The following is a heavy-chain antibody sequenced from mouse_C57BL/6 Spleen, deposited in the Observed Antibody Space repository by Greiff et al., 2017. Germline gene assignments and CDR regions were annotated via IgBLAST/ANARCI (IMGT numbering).Heavy chain of an antibody. Sequence: QLQLKQPGAELVKPGASVKLSCKASGYTFTSYWMQWVKQRPGQGLEWIGEIVPSDSYTNYNQKFKGKATLTVDTSSSTAYMQLSSLTSEDSAVYYCARGKFTTVVATDYWGQGTTLTVSS. J-gene: IGHJ2*01. V-gene: IGHV1-50*01. CDR3: ARGKFTTVVATDY. CDR1: GYTFTSYW. CDR2: IVPSDSYT. D-gene: IGHD1-1*01.